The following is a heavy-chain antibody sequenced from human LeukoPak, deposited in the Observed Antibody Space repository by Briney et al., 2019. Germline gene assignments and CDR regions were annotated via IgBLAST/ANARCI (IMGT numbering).Heavy chain of an antibody. CDR2: ISSSSSTI. J-gene: IGHJ3*01. V-gene: IGHV3-48*01. Sequence: PGGSLRLSCAASGFTFGSYSMNWVRQAPGKGPEWVSYISSSSSTIYYADSVKGRFTISRDNAKNSLYLQMNSLRAEDTAVYYCARDGGYCSSTNCYLGVWGQGTMVTVSS. D-gene: IGHD2-2*01. CDR3: ARDGGYCSSTNCYLGV. CDR1: GFTFGSYS.